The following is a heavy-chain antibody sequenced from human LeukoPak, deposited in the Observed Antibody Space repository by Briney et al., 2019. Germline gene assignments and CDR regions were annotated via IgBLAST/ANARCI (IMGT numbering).Heavy chain of an antibody. J-gene: IGHJ4*02. CDR2: IWYDGSNK. CDR1: GFTFSTYG. V-gene: IGHV3-33*01. D-gene: IGHD3-3*01. CDR3: ARDGPWSDY. Sequence: GGSLRLSCAASGFTFSTYGMHWVRQAPGKGLEWLTDIWYDGSNKYYTDSVKGRFTISRDNAKNSLYLQMNSLRAEDTAVYYCARDGPWSDYWGQGTLVTVSS.